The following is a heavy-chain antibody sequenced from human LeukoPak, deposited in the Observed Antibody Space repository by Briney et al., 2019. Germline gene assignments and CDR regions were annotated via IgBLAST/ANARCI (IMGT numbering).Heavy chain of an antibody. J-gene: IGHJ4*02. CDR3: ARHQDYGGYYFDY. Sequence: SQTLSLTCAVSGGSISSGGYSWSWIRQPPGKGLEWIGYIYHSGSTYYNPSLKSRVTISVDTSKNQFSLKLSSVTAADTAVYYCARHQDYGGYYFDYWGQGTLVTVSS. V-gene: IGHV4-30-2*03. CDR1: GGSISSGGYS. CDR2: IYHSGST. D-gene: IGHD4-17*01.